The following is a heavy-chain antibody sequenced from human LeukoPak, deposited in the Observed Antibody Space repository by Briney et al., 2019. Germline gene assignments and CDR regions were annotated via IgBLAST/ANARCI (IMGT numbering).Heavy chain of an antibody. D-gene: IGHD2-21*02. CDR2: MHYSGYT. J-gene: IGHJ3*02. CDR1: GGSFSAYY. V-gene: IGHV4-34*01. CDR3: ARRIMVTDTFDI. Sequence: SETLSLTCAVYGGSFSAYYWSWIRQSPGKGLEWIGSMHYSGYTYYHPSLKSRVTISVDTSKNQFSLKLSSVTAADTAVYFCARRIMVTDTFDIWGQGTMVTVSS.